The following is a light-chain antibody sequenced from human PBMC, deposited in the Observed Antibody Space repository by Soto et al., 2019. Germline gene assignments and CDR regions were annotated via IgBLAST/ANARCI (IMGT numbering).Light chain of an antibody. CDR3: AAWDNSLVGGPA. J-gene: IGLJ2*01. V-gene: IGLV1-47*01. CDR1: NSTIGSKY. CDR2: RNN. Sequence: QSVLTQPASASGTPGQRVTTSCSGSNSTIGSKYVYWYQQLPGTAPKLLLYRNNQRPSGVPDRFSGSKSGTSASLAISGLRSEDEADYYCAAWDNSLVGGPAFGGGTKLTVL.